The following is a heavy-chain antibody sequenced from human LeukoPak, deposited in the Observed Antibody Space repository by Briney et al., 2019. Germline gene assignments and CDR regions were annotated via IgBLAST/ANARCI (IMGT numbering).Heavy chain of an antibody. CDR2: INPNSGGT. D-gene: IGHD2-15*01. CDR3: ARQVGCSGGSCYSGYYYYYMDV. Sequence: ASVKVSCKASGYTLTRYAMNWVRQAPGQGLEWMGWINPNSGGTNYAQKFQGRVTMSRDTSISTAYMELSRLRSDDTAVYYCARQVGCSGGSCYSGYYYYYMDVWGKGTTVTISS. CDR1: GYTLTRYA. J-gene: IGHJ6*03. V-gene: IGHV1-2*02.